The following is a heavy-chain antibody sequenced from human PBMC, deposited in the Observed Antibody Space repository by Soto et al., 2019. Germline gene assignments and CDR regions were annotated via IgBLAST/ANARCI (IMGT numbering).Heavy chain of an antibody. CDR3: ARVSGYYLPDY. CDR1: GYTFTSYD. Sequence: GASVKVSCKASGYTFTSYDINWVRQATGQGLEWMGWMNPNSGNTVYAQKFQGRVTMTRNTSMSTAYMELSSLRSEDTAVYYCARVSGYYLPDYWGQGTLVTVSS. V-gene: IGHV1-8*01. CDR2: MNPNSGNT. J-gene: IGHJ4*02. D-gene: IGHD5-12*01.